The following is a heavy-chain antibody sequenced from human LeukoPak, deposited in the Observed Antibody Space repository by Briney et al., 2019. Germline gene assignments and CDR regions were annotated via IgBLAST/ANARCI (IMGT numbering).Heavy chain of an antibody. CDR3: ARGEITFGGVIAPIDY. D-gene: IGHD3-16*02. V-gene: IGHV4-39*07. CDR2: IYHSGST. J-gene: IGHJ4*02. CDR1: GGSISSSSYY. Sequence: SETLSLTCTVSGGSISSSSYYWGWIRQPPGKGLEWIGYIYHSGSTNYNPSLKSRVTISVDKSKNQFSLKLSSVTAADTAVYYCARGEITFGGVIAPIDYWGQGTLVTVSS.